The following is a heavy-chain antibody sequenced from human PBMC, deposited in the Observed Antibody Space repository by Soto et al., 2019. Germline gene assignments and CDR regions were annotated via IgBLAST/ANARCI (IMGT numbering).Heavy chain of an antibody. Sequence: PGGSLRLSCAASGVTFSNYGMHWARPAPGKGLEWVAGITYEGSNTYYAKSVKGRFRISRDNTKNMFYVKMNSLRLEDTAVYYCARGGDYGGTSQSRFRAMDVWGQGTTVTV. CDR1: GVTFSNYG. D-gene: IGHD4-17*01. J-gene: IGHJ6*02. V-gene: IGHV3-30*03. CDR3: ARGGDYGGTSQSRFRAMDV. CDR2: ITYEGSNT.